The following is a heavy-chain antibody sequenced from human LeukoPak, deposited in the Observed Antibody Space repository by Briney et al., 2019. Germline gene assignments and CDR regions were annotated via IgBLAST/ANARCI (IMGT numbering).Heavy chain of an antibody. CDR2: IKQDGSEK. CDR3: ARAYSYGSVYYYGMDV. Sequence: GGSLRLSCAASGFTLSRYGMHWVRQAPGKGLEWVANIKQDGSEKYYVDSVKGRFTISRDDAKNSLYLQMNSLRAEDRAVYYCARAYSYGSVYYYGMDVWGQGTTVTVSS. J-gene: IGHJ6*02. V-gene: IGHV3-7*04. D-gene: IGHD5-18*01. CDR1: GFTLSRYG.